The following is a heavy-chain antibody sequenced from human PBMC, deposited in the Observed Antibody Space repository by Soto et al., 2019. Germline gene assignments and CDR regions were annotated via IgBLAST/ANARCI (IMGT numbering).Heavy chain of an antibody. CDR1: GYTFTAYT. Sequence: ASGKVSCKGSGYTFTAYTMHWVRQAPGQSLEWMGWIKAGNGNTRYSQKFQGRVTITRDTSASTVYLEVTSLKSEDTAVYFCARDANWFADLFGYWGHGTLVTVSS. V-gene: IGHV1-3*01. CDR2: IKAGNGNT. CDR3: ARDANWFADLFGY. J-gene: IGHJ4*01. D-gene: IGHD3-10*01.